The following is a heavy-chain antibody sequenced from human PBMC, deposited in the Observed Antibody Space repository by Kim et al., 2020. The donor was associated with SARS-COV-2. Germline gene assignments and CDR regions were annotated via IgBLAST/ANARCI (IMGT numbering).Heavy chain of an antibody. Sequence: SVKGRFTISRDNSKNTLYLQMNSLRAEDTAVYYCAKDGIFEYSRGRGMDVWGQGTTVTVSS. D-gene: IGHD6-6*01. CDR3: AKDGIFEYSRGRGMDV. J-gene: IGHJ6*02. V-gene: IGHV3-23*01.